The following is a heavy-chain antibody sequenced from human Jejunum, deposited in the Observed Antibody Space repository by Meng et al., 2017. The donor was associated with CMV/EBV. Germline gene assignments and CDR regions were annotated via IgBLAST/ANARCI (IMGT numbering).Heavy chain of an antibody. J-gene: IGHJ5*02. Sequence: SLTCTVSGGSISGYYWSWIRQTPGKGLEWVGYIYYTGGTNYNPSLESRASIALDRSKSQISLKLTSVTAADTAVYYCARVRGGFDPWGQGTLVTVSS. CDR3: ARVRGGFDP. CDR1: GGSISGYY. V-gene: IGHV4-59*01. CDR2: IYYTGGT.